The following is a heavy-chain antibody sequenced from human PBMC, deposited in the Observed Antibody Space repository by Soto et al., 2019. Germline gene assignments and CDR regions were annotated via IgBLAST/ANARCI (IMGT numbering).Heavy chain of an antibody. CDR3: AKEWTIFGVVIIRGSFDY. CDR2: ISGSGGST. Sequence: GGSLRLSCAASGFTFSSYAMSWVRQAPGKGLEWVSAISGSGGSTYYADSVKGRFTISRDNSKNTLYLQMNSLRAEDTAVYYCAKEWTIFGVVIIRGSFDYWGQGTLVTVPQ. CDR1: GFTFSSYA. D-gene: IGHD3-3*01. J-gene: IGHJ4*02. V-gene: IGHV3-23*01.